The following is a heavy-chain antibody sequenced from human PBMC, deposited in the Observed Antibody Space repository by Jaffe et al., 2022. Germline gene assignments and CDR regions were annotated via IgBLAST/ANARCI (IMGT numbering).Heavy chain of an antibody. CDR2: INHSGST. D-gene: IGHD6-19*01. CDR3: AREAVADPSNWYFDL. CDR1: GGSFSGYY. J-gene: IGHJ2*01. V-gene: IGHV4-34*01. Sequence: QVQLQQWGAGLLKPSETLSLTCAVYGGSFSGYYWSWIRQPPGKGLEWIGEINHSGSTNYNPSLKSRVTISVDTSKNQFSLKLSSVTAADTAVYYCAREAVADPSNWYFDLWGRGTLVTVSS.